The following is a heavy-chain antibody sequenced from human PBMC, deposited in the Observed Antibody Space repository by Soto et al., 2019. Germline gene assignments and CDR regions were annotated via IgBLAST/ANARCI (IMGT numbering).Heavy chain of an antibody. CDR1: GYTFTSYD. Sequence: ASVKVSCKASGYTFTSYDINWVRQATGQGLEWMGWMNPNSGNTGYAQKFQGRVTMTRNTSISTAYMELSSLRSEDTAVYYCARGNNGLTYYYYMDVWGKGTTVTVSS. CDR3: ARGNNGLTYYYYMDV. D-gene: IGHD2-8*01. CDR2: MNPNSGNT. V-gene: IGHV1-8*01. J-gene: IGHJ6*03.